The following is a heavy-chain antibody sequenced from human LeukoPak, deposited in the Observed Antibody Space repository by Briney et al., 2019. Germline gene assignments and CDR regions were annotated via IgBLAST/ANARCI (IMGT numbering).Heavy chain of an antibody. CDR2: IKQGGNEK. CDR1: GFTFTSFW. CDR3: ARGSGSTAMTYYFDY. J-gene: IGHJ4*02. Sequence: PGGSLRLSCAASGFTFTSFWMSWVRQAPGKGLEWVANIKQGGNEKYYVDSVKGRFTISRDNAKNSLYLQMNSLRVEDTAVYYCARGSGSTAMTYYFDYWGQGTLVTVSS. D-gene: IGHD5-18*01. V-gene: IGHV3-7*04.